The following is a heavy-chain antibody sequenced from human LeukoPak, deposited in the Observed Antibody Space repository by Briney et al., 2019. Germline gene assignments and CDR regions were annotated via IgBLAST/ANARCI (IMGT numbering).Heavy chain of an antibody. CDR2: IYYSGST. CDR3: ARGIGERFDY. J-gene: IGHJ4*02. Sequence: PSQTLSLTCTVSGGSISSGGYYWSWIRQHPGKGLEWIGYIYYSGSTYYNLSLKSRVAISVDTSKNQFSLKLSSVTAADTAVYYCARGIGERFDYWGQGTLVTVSS. D-gene: IGHD4-17*01. CDR1: GGSISSGGYY. V-gene: IGHV4-31*03.